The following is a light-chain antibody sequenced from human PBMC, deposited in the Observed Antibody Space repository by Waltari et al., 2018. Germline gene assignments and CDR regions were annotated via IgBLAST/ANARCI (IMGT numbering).Light chain of an antibody. J-gene: IGLJ3*02. Sequence: SALTQPPSASGSPGQSVTIPCTGTSSDVGGYNYVSCYQQHPGKAPNLMIYEVRQRPSGFPDRFSGSKSGNTASLTVPGLQAEDEADYYCSSYAGSNNFEVFGGGTKLTVL. CDR2: EVR. V-gene: IGLV2-8*01. CDR1: SSDVGGYNY. CDR3: SSYAGSNNFEV.